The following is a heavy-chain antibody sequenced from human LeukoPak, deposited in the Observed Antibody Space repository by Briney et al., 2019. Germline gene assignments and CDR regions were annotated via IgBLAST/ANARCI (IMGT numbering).Heavy chain of an antibody. J-gene: IGHJ5*02. V-gene: IGHV1-2*02. CDR2: INPNSGGT. D-gene: IGHD3-10*01. Sequence: GASVKASCKAAGYTFTGYYMHWVRQAPGQGLEWMGWINPNSGGTNYAQKFQGRVTMTRDTSISTAYMELSRLRSDDTAVYYCAREYYYGSGSYYLDRGSWFDPWGQGTLVTVSS. CDR3: AREYYYGSGSYYLDRGSWFDP. CDR1: GYTFTGYY.